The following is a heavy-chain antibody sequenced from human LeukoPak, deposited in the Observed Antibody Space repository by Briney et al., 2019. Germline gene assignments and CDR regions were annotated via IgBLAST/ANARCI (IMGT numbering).Heavy chain of an antibody. CDR2: ISPNSGGT. CDR1: GYTFTGYY. J-gene: IGHJ3*02. D-gene: IGHD1-26*01. Sequence: GASVKVSCKASGYTFTGYYIHWVRQAPGQGLEWMGWISPNSGGTNYAQKFQGRVTTTRDTSINTAYMELSRLRSDDTAVYYCARDGKGGAFDIWGQGTMVTVSS. CDR3: ARDGKGGAFDI. V-gene: IGHV1-2*02.